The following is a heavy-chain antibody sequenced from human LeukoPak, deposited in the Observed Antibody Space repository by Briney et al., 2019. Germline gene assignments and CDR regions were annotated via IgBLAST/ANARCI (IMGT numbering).Heavy chain of an antibody. J-gene: IGHJ5*02. CDR2: IYYSGST. Sequence: SETLSLTCAVYGGSFSGYYWSWIRQPPGKGLGWIGYIYYSGSTYYNPSLKSRVTISVDTSKNQFSLKLSSVTAADTAVYYCARDLRGNWFDPWGQGTLVTVSS. CDR3: ARDLRGNWFDP. CDR1: GGSFSGYY. V-gene: IGHV4-34*09.